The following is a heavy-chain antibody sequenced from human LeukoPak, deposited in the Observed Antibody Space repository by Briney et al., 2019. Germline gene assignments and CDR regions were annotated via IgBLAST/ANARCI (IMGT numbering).Heavy chain of an antibody. V-gene: IGHV4-30-4*01. D-gene: IGHD5/OR15-5a*01. CDR3: ASDHSVAVVPVLYGMDV. CDR2: IHYSGST. CDR1: GGSISSGDYY. J-gene: IGHJ6*02. Sequence: SQTLSLTCSVSGGSISSGDYYWSWIRQHPGEGLEWIGYIHYSGSTNYNPSLKSRVTISVDTSKNQFSLKLSSVTAADTAVYYCASDHSVAVVPVLYGMDVWGQGTTVTVSS.